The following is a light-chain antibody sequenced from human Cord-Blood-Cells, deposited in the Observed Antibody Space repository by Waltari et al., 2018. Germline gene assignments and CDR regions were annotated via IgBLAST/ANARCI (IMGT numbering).Light chain of an antibody. CDR2: AAS. Sequence: DIQLTQSPSFLSASVGDRVTITWRASQGISSYLAWYQQKPGKAPKLLIYAASTLQSGVPSRFSGGGSGTEFTLTISSLQPEDFATYYCQQLNSYSFGQGTRLEIK. CDR1: QGISSY. J-gene: IGKJ5*01. CDR3: QQLNSYS. V-gene: IGKV1-9*01.